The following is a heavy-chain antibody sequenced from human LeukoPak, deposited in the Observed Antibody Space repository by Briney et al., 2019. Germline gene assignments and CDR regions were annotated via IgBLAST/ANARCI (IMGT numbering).Heavy chain of an antibody. D-gene: IGHD1-26*01. Sequence: GGSLRLSCAASGFTFSSYSMNWVRQAPGKGLEWVSSISSSSSYIYYAGSVKGRFTISTDNAKNSLYLQMNSLRAQDTAVYYCARVGAAITPFDDWGQGTLVTVSS. CDR3: ARVGAAITPFDD. V-gene: IGHV3-21*01. CDR2: ISSSSSYI. J-gene: IGHJ4*02. CDR1: GFTFSSYS.